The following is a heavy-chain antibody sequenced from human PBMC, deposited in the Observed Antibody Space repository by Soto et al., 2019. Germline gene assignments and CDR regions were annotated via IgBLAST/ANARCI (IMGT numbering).Heavy chain of an antibody. CDR2: ISGSGGST. D-gene: IGHD3-22*01. CDR3: AKPPRSSGYSWFDP. CDR1: GFTFSSYA. Sequence: GGSLRLSCAASGFTFSSYAMSWVRQAPGKGLEWVSAISGSGGSTYYADSGRGRFSISIDNSKNTLYLQMNSLRAEDTAVYYCAKPPRSSGYSWFDPWGQGTLVTVS. V-gene: IGHV3-23*01. J-gene: IGHJ5*02.